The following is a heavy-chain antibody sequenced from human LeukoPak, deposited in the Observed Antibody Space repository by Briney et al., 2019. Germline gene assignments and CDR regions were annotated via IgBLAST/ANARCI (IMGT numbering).Heavy chain of an antibody. Sequence: ASVKVSCKASGYTFTSYATHWVRQAPGQRLEWMGWINAGNGNTKYSQKFQGRVTITRDTSASTACMELSSLKDTAVYYCARVTMVRGVIRAFDIWGQGTMVTVSS. D-gene: IGHD3-10*01. CDR2: INAGNGNT. CDR1: GYTFTSYA. CDR3: ARVTMVRGVIRAFDI. J-gene: IGHJ3*02. V-gene: IGHV1-3*01.